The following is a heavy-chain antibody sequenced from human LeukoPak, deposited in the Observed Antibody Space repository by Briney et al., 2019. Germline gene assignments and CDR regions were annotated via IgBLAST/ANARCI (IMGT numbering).Heavy chain of an antibody. CDR1: GGSISSSSYY. Sequence: SETLSLTCTVSGGSISSSSYYWGWIRQPPGKGLEWIGSIYYSGSTYYNPSLKSRVTISVDTPKNQFSLKLSSVTAADTAVYYCARDRFMTTGDWFDPWGQGTLVTVSS. CDR3: ARDRFMTTGDWFDP. CDR2: IYYSGST. J-gene: IGHJ5*02. D-gene: IGHD4-17*01. V-gene: IGHV4-39*07.